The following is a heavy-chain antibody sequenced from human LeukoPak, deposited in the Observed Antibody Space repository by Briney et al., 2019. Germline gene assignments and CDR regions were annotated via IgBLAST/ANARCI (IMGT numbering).Heavy chain of an antibody. D-gene: IGHD4-17*01. CDR2: ISSNGGST. CDR3: ARVAPGGDYRSGGDDY. Sequence: GGSLRLSCAASGFTFSSYAMHWVRQAPGKGLEYVSAISSNGGSTYYANSVKGRFTISRDNSKNTLYLQMGSLRAEDMAVYYCARVAPGGDYRSGGDDYWGQGTLVTVSS. V-gene: IGHV3-64*01. J-gene: IGHJ4*02. CDR1: GFTFSSYA.